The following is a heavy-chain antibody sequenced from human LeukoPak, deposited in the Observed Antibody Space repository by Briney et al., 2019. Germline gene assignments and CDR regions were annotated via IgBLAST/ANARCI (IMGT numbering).Heavy chain of an antibody. J-gene: IGHJ4*02. V-gene: IGHV1-2*02. CDR3: ARAPSAEYSSSSPFGY. CDR2: INPNSGGT. Sequence: GASVKVSCKASGYTFTGYYMHWVRQAPGQGLEWMGWINPNSGGTNYAQKFQGRVTMTRDTSISTAYMELSRLRSDDTAVYYCARAPSAEYSSSSPFGYWGQGTLATVSS. CDR1: GYTFTGYY. D-gene: IGHD6-6*01.